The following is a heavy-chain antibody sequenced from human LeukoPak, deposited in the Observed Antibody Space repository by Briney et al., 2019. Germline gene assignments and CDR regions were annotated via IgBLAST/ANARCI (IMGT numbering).Heavy chain of an antibody. Sequence: GGSLRLSCAASGFTFSNYAMHWVRQAPGKGLEWVAVTLSDASHKYYIDSVKGRFTISRDNSRNTLYLQMNSLGPEDTALYYCTRTGFCTDGRCYREYYFDYWGQGTLVTVSS. J-gene: IGHJ4*02. V-gene: IGHV3-30-3*01. CDR1: GFTFSNYA. D-gene: IGHD2-8*01. CDR3: TRTGFCTDGRCYREYYFDY. CDR2: TLSDASHK.